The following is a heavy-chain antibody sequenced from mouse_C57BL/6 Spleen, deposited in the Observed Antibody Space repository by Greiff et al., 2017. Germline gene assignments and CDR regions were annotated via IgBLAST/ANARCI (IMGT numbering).Heavy chain of an antibody. Sequence: VQLQQSGPVLVKPGASVKMSCKASGYTFTDYYMNWVQQSHGKSLEWIGDISPYNSGTGYNQKFKGKATLTVDKSSSTAYMELNSLTSEDSSVYYCARLSDYWGQGTTLTVSA. J-gene: IGHJ2*01. CDR3: ARLSDY. V-gene: IGHV1-19*01. CDR2: ISPYNSGT. CDR1: GYTFTDYY.